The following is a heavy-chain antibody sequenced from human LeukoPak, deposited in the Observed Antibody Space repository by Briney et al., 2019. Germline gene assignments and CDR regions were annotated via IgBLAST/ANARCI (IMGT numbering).Heavy chain of an antibody. CDR3: ARGMTTVTLDY. CDR2: IYYSGST. CDR1: INTYY. V-gene: IGHV4-59*08. Sequence: PSETLSLTCTVSINTYYWSWIRQPPGKGLEWIGYIYYSGSTKYNPSLKNRVTMSVDTSKNQFSLKLSSVTAADTAVYYCARGMTTVTLDYWGQGTLVTVSS. D-gene: IGHD4-17*01. J-gene: IGHJ4*02.